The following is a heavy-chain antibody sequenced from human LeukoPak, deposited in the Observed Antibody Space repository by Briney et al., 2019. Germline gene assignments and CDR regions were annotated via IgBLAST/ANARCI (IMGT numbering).Heavy chain of an antibody. CDR3: ARDRTGEPDY. J-gene: IGHJ4*02. CDR1: GFTFSSYS. V-gene: IGHV3-21*01. CDR2: ISSSSYYI. Sequence: GGSLRLSCATSGFTFSSYSMNWVRQAPGKGLEWVSSISSSSYYIYYADSVKGRFTISRDNAKNSLYLQMNSLRAEDTAVYYCARDRTGEPDYWGQGTLVTVSS. D-gene: IGHD7-27*01.